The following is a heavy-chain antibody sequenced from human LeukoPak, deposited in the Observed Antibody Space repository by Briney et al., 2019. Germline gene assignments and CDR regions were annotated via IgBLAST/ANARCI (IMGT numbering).Heavy chain of an antibody. CDR1: GGTFSSYA. CDR3: TIGYCSSTSCYPVVDV. J-gene: IGHJ6*02. D-gene: IGHD2-2*01. CDR2: IIPIFGTA. Sequence: SVKISCQASGGTFSSYAMSWVRQAPGQGLEWMGGIIPIFGTANYAQKFQGRGTITADESTSTAYMELSSLRSEGTDVYYCTIGYCSSTSCYPVVDVWGQGTTVTVSS. V-gene: IGHV1-69*13.